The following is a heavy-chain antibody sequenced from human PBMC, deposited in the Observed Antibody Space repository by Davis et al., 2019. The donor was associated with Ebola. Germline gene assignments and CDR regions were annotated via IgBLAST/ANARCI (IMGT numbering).Heavy chain of an antibody. CDR1: GGSISSYY. D-gene: IGHD3-9*01. V-gene: IGHV4-59*01. CDR2: IYYSGST. J-gene: IGHJ4*02. Sequence: MPSETLSLTCTVSGGSISSYYWSWIRQPPGKGLEWIGYIYYSGSTNYNPSLKSRVTISVDTSKNQFSLKLSSVTAADTAVYYCARADYDILTGYYTYFDYWGQGTLVTVSS. CDR3: ARADYDILTGYYTYFDY.